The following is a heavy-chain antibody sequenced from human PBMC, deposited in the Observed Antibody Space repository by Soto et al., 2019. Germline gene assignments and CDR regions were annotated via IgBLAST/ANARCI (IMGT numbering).Heavy chain of an antibody. CDR1: GFTFRSFT. D-gene: IGHD6-13*01. CDR2: ISSNSAYI. V-gene: IGHV3-21*02. CDR3: TRDASRDSSARGWFAP. Sequence: EVQLVESGGGLVKPGGSLRLSCAASGFTFRSFTMNWVRQAPGKGLEWVSTISSNSAYIYYTDALRGRFTISRDNAKNPLHLQRNGLRAEDTAVYYCTRDASRDSSARGWFAPWGRGTLVTVSS. J-gene: IGHJ5*02.